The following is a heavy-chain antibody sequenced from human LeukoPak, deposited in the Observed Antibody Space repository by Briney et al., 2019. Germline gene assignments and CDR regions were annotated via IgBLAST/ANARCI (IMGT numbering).Heavy chain of an antibody. CDR1: GGSFNGYY. Sequence: SETLSLTCAVYGGSFNGYYWSWIRQPPGKGLEWIGEINHSGSTNYNPSLKSRVTISVDMSSNQFSLKLSSVTAADTAVYYCVRGNYCSGGSCYHYYYYYMDVWGKGTTVTVSS. CDR3: VRGNYCSGGSCYHYYYYYMDV. V-gene: IGHV4-34*01. D-gene: IGHD2-15*01. CDR2: INHSGST. J-gene: IGHJ6*03.